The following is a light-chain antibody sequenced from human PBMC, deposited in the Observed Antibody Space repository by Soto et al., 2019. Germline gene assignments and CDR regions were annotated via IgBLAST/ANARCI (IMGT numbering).Light chain of an antibody. CDR1: QSVSAR. J-gene: IGKJ5*01. Sequence: EIVLTQSPDTLSPSTVPNATLSCXXSQSVSARLAWYKHKPGQPPRLLISDVFNRASGVAERFSGSGSETDFTLVIRRLEPEDSALYYCQHYQGGHPIAFGQGTRLENK. V-gene: IGKV3-20*01. CDR2: DVF. CDR3: QHYQGGHPIA.